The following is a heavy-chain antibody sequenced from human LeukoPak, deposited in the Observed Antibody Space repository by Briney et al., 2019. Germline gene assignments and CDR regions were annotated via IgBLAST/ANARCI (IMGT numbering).Heavy chain of an antibody. V-gene: IGHV4-4*02. CDR1: GGSISSSNW. D-gene: IGHD2-15*01. J-gene: IGHJ4*02. CDR3: ARARGYCSGGICHIDY. Sequence: SETLSLTCAVSGGSISSSNWWSWVRQPPGKGLEWIGEIYHSGSTNYNPSLKSRVTISVDKSKNQFSLKLSSVTAADTAVYYCARARGYCSGGICHIDYWGQGSLVTVSS. CDR2: IYHSGST.